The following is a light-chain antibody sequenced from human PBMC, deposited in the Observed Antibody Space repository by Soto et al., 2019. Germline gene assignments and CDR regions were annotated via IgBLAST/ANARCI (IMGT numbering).Light chain of an antibody. J-gene: IGKJ1*01. CDR2: GAS. V-gene: IGKV3-20*01. CDR3: QQYGSSGRT. Sequence: EIVFTQSPAPLALSPGESATLSCSPSQSVRSNYLAWYQQKPGQAPRLLIYGASNRATGIPNRFSGSGSGTDFTLTISRLEPEDFAVYYCQQYGSSGRTFGQGTKVDIK. CDR1: QSVRSNY.